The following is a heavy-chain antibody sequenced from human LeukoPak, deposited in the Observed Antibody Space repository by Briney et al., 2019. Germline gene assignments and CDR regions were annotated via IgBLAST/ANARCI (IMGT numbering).Heavy chain of an antibody. CDR1: GGSFSGYY. CDR2: IIHSGST. CDR3: ARERDYYGSGSIDVRNAFDI. Sequence: PSETLSLTCTVYGGSFSGYYWSWIRQPPGKGLEWIGEIIHSGSTNYNPSLKSRVTISVDTSKNQFSLKLGSVTAADTAVYYCARERDYYGSGSIDVRNAFDIWGQGTMVTVSS. V-gene: IGHV4-34*12. D-gene: IGHD3-10*01. J-gene: IGHJ3*02.